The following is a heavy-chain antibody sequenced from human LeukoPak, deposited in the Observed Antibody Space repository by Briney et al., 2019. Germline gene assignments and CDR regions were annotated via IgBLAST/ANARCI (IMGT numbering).Heavy chain of an antibody. Sequence: GGALRLACATSGFAFNSYAITWVRQTPGKGLELVSSISETGVSAYYADSVKGRFTISRDNSKKTLFLHMNSLRAEDTAVYFCAGGYRSGWYAIEYWGQGTLVTVSP. CDR3: AGGYRSGWYAIEY. V-gene: IGHV3-23*01. J-gene: IGHJ4*02. CDR2: ISETGVSA. CDR1: GFAFNSYA. D-gene: IGHD6-19*01.